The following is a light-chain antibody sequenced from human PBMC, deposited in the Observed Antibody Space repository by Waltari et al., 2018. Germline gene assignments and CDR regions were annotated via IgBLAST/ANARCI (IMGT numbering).Light chain of an antibody. CDR3: SSYTSSSTPV. J-gene: IGLJ3*02. CDR1: SSAVGGYNY. V-gene: IGLV2-14*01. Sequence: QSALTQPASVSGSPGQSITISCTGTSSAVGGYNYVSWYQQYPGKAPKLMIYEVSNRPSGVSNRFSGSKSGNTASLTISGLQAEDEADYYCSSYTSSSTPVFGGGTKLTVL. CDR2: EVS.